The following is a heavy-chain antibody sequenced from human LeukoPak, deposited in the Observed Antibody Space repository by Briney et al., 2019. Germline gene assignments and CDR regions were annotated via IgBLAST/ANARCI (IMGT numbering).Heavy chain of an antibody. CDR1: GFTFGKYW. D-gene: IGHD3-3*01. V-gene: IGHV3-7*03. CDR3: ARDQYDTWSRRGNFDS. J-gene: IGHJ4*02. Sequence: GGSLRLSCVASGFTFGKYWMSWVRQAPGKGLEWVANIKLDGSEKNYVDSVKGRLTISRDNTKNSLYLQMNSLRVEDTAVFYCARDQYDTWSRRGNFDSWGQGTLVIVSS. CDR2: IKLDGSEK.